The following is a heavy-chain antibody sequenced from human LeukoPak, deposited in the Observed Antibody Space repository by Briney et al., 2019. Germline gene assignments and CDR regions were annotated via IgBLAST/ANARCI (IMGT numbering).Heavy chain of an antibody. D-gene: IGHD2-21*02. CDR2: INPSGGST. CDR3: ARSRTPVRAYCGGDCYADAFDI. V-gene: IGHV1-46*01. Sequence: ASVKVSCKAPGYTFTSYYMHWVRQAPGQGLEWMGIINPSGGSTSYAQKFQGRVTMTRDTSTSTVYMELSSLRSEDTAVYYCARSRTPVRAYCGGDCYADAFDIWGQGTMVTVSS. J-gene: IGHJ3*02. CDR1: GYTFTSYY.